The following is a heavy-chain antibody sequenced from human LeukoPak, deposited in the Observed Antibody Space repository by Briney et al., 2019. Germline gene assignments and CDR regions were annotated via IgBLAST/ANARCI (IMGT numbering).Heavy chain of an antibody. D-gene: IGHD4-23*01. CDR1: GGSISSGGYY. Sequence: SETLSLTCAVSGGSISSGGYYWSCIRQHPGKGLEWIGYIYYSGSTYYNPSLKSRVTISVDTSKNQFSLKLSSVTAADTAVYYCARSMTTVVTSHAFDIWGQGTMVTVFS. CDR3: ARSMTTVVTSHAFDI. V-gene: IGHV4-31*11. J-gene: IGHJ3*02. CDR2: IYYSGST.